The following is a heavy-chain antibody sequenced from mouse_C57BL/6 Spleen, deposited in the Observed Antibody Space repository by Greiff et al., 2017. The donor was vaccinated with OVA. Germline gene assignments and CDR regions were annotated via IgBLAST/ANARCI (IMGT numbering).Heavy chain of an antibody. CDR3: TSLIFSTTVVAKFDY. CDR2: IDPETGGT. V-gene: IGHV1-15*01. J-gene: IGHJ2*01. D-gene: IGHD1-1*01. CDR1: GYTFTDYE. Sequence: QVQLQQSGAELVRPGASVTLSCKASGYTFTDYEMHWVKQTPVHGLEWIGAIDPETGGTAYNQKFKGKAILTADKSSSTAYMELRSLTSEDSAVYYCTSLIFSTTVVAKFDYWGQGTTLTVSS.